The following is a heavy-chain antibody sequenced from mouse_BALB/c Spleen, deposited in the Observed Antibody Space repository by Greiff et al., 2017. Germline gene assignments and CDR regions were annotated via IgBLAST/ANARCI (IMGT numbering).Heavy chain of an antibody. J-gene: IGHJ1*01. CDR2: ISNGGGST. CDR1: GFTFSSYT. D-gene: IGHD1-1*01. Sequence: EVKLMESGGGLVQPGGSLKLSCAASGFTFSSYTMSWVRQTPEKRLEWVAYISNGGGSTYYPDTVKGRFTISRDNAKNTLYLQMSSLKSEDTAMYYCARRHYYGSSHWYFDVWGAGTTVTVSS. V-gene: IGHV5-12-2*01. CDR3: ARRHYYGSSHWYFDV.